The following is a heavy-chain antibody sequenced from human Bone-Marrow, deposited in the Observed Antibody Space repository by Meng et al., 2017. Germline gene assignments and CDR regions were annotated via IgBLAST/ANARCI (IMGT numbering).Heavy chain of an antibody. CDR3: ARARGIAVAEPWDY. CDR2: IYHSGST. J-gene: IGHJ4*02. CDR1: GGSISSSNW. V-gene: IGHV4-4*02. Sequence: GRLRQLGPVLVKPARTLSLTCAVSGGSISSSNWWSWVRQPPGKGLEWIGEIYHSGSTNYNPSLKSRVTISVDKSKNQFSRKLSSVTAADTAVYYCARARGIAVAEPWDYWGQGTLVTVSS. D-gene: IGHD6-19*01.